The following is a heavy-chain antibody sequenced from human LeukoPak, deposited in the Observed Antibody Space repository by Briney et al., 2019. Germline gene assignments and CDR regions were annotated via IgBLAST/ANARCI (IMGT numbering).Heavy chain of an antibody. CDR2: ISVSGDST. J-gene: IGHJ4*02. D-gene: IGHD3-3*01. CDR1: GFRFSTYG. V-gene: IGHV3-23*01. Sequence: GGSLRLSCAASGFRFSTYGMSWVRQAPGKGLEWVSAISVSGDSTSYADSVKGRFTISRDNSKNTLYLQMNSLRAEDTAVYYCARDSGPVSDFWSGYYDYWGQGTLVTVSS. CDR3: ARDSGPVSDFWSGYYDY.